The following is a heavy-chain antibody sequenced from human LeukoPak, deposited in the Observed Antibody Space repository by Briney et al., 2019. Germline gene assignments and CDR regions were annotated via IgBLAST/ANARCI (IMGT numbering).Heavy chain of an antibody. J-gene: IGHJ1*01. D-gene: IGHD6-13*01. CDR2: IYPGDSDT. CDR1: GYSFTSYW. V-gene: IGHV5-51*01. CDR3: ASTYGSWYDCFQH. Sequence: GESLKISCKGSGYSFTSYWIGWVRQMPGKGLEWMGIIYPGDSDTRYSPSFQGQVTISADNSISTPYLQWSSLKASDTAMYYCASTYGSWYDCFQHWGQGNLVTVSS.